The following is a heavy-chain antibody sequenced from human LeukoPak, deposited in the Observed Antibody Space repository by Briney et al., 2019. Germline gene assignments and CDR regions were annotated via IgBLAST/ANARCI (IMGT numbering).Heavy chain of an antibody. CDR1: GFTFSSSW. CDR3: ASASPYYYGIDV. Sequence: GGSLRLSCAASGFTFSSSWMSWVRQAPGKGLEWVANIKQDGSEKYYVDSVKGRFTISRYNAKNSLYLQMNSLRAEDTAVYYCASASPYYYGIDVWGQGTTVTVSS. J-gene: IGHJ6*02. V-gene: IGHV3-7*01. CDR2: IKQDGSEK.